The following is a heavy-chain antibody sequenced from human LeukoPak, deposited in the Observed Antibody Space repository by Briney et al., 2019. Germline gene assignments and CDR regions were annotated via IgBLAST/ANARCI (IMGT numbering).Heavy chain of an antibody. CDR1: GDSVSSNSVV. V-gene: IGHV6-1*01. CDR2: TYYRSKWYN. J-gene: IGHJ4*02. Sequence: SQTLSLTCAISGDSVSSNSVVWNWIRQSPSRVLEWLGRTYYRSKWYNDYAVSVKSRITINPDTSKNQFSLQLNSVTPEDTAVYYCARNQRNLPFDYWGQGTLVTVSS. CDR3: ARNQRNLPFDY.